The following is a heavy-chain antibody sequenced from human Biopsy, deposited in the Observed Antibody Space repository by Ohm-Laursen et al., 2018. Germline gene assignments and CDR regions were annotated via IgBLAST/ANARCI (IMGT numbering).Heavy chain of an antibody. D-gene: IGHD3-9*01. Sequence: GASVNVSCKAPGGTFSRYGINWVRQAPGQGLEWLGGNIPILGTGNYAQKLQGRVTVAADTSPSTATMELRSLRSDDTSVYYCATKLTGYFHHWGQGTLVTVSS. J-gene: IGHJ1*01. CDR2: NIPILGTG. CDR1: GGTFSRYG. CDR3: ATKLTGYFHH. V-gene: IGHV1-69*06.